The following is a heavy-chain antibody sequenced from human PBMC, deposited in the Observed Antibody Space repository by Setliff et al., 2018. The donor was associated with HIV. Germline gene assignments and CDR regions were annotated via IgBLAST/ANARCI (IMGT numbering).Heavy chain of an antibody. V-gene: IGHV4-61*01. J-gene: IGHJ4*02. CDR1: GYSISSSYY. D-gene: IGHD3-22*01. Sequence: PSETLSLTCAVSGYSISSSYYWSWIRQPPGKGLEWIGYIYYSGSTNYNPSLKSRVTISVDTSKNQFSLKLSSVTAADTAVYYCASGPTYYYDSSGYFFDYWGQGTLVTVSS. CDR2: IYYSGST. CDR3: ASGPTYYYDSSGYFFDY.